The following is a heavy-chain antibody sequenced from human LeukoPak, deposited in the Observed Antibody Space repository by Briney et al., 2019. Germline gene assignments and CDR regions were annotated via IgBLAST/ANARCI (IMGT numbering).Heavy chain of an antibody. V-gene: IGHV1-46*01. J-gene: IGHJ6*02. CDR1: GYTFTSYY. CDR3: ARVAYYYDSSGYTYYYGMDV. CDR2: INPSGGST. D-gene: IGHD3-22*01. Sequence: ASVKVSCKASGYTFTSYYMHWVRQAPGQGLEWMGIINPSGGSTSYAQKFQGRVTMTRDTSTSTVYMELSSLRSEDTAVYYCARVAYYYDSSGYTYYYGMDVWGQGTTVTVS.